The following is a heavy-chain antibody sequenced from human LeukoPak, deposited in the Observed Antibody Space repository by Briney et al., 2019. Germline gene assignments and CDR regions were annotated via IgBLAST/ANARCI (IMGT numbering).Heavy chain of an antibody. J-gene: IGHJ4*02. CDR1: GFTFSSYS. D-gene: IGHD3-22*01. CDR2: ISSSSSYI. Sequence: GGSLRLSCEATGFTFSSYSMNWVRQAPGKGLEWVSSISSSSSYIYYADSVKGRFTISRDNAKNSLYLQMNSLRAEDTAVYYCARGLNYYDIDYWGQGTLVTVSS. CDR3: ARGLNYYDIDY. V-gene: IGHV3-21*01.